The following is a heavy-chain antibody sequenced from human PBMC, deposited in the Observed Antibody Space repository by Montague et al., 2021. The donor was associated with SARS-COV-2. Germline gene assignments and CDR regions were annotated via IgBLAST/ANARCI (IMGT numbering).Heavy chain of an antibody. Sequence: SETLSLTCAVYAGSFSGYPRSWIRQPPGKGLEWIGEINHSGSTNFNPSLKSRVTISVDTSKNQFSLKLSSVTAADTAVYYCARRPRVVTAIWALRQSLASWIDPWGQGTMVTVSS. CDR2: INHSGST. V-gene: IGHV4-34*01. CDR3: ARRPRVVTAIWALRQSLASWIDP. D-gene: IGHD2-21*02. CDR1: AGSFSGYP. J-gene: IGHJ5*02.